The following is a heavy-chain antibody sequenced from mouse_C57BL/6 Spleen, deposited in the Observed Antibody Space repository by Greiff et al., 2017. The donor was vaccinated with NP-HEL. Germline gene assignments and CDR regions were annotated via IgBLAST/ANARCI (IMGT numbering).Heavy chain of an antibody. D-gene: IGHD2-12*01. CDR3: AIYDEVPYYYAMDY. CDR1: GYTFTSYW. Sequence: VQLQQSGAELVKPGASVKMSCKASGYTFTSYWITWVKQRPGQGLEWIGDIYPGSGSTNYNEKFKSKATLTVDTSSSTAYMQLSSLTSEDSAVYYCAIYDEVPYYYAMDYWGQGTSVTVSS. CDR2: IYPGSGST. V-gene: IGHV1-55*01. J-gene: IGHJ4*01.